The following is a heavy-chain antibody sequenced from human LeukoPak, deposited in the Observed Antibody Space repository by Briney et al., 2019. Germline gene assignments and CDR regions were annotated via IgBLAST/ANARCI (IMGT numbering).Heavy chain of an antibody. CDR2: IIWNSGSI. V-gene: IGHV3-9*01. CDR1: GFTFDDYA. CDR3: AKGVEWELLPSSFDY. Sequence: GRSLRLSCAASGFTFDDYAMHWVRQAPGKGLEWVSGIIWNSGSIGYADSVKGRFTISRDNAKNSLYLQMNSLRAEDTALYYCAKGVEWELLPSSFDYWGQGTLVTVSS. D-gene: IGHD1-26*01. J-gene: IGHJ4*02.